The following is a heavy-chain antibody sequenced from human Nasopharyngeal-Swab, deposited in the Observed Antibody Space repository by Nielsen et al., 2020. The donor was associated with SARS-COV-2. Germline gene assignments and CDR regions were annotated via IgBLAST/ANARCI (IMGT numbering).Heavy chain of an antibody. J-gene: IGHJ4*02. CDR1: GFGFSAFA. CDR3: AKKPRPPLSSLHLDY. CDR2: AGGNDGST. V-gene: IGHV3-23*01. Sequence: GGSLRLSCAASGFGFSAFAMSWVRQAPGKGLEWVSAAGGNDGSTFYADSVRGRFTISRDNSKNTLYLQMNSLRAEDTALYYCAKKPRPPLSSLHLDYWGQGTQVTVSS.